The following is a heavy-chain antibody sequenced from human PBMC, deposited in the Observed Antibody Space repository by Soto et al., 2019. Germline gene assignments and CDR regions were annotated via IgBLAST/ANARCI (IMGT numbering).Heavy chain of an antibody. CDR1: GFFLSDYG. CDR2: TSYDGSSE. V-gene: IGHV3-33*05. CDR3: ARGGGLNQLLSGSDH. D-gene: IGHD1-26*01. J-gene: IGHJ4*02. Sequence: QVQLVESGGGVVQSGGSLTLSCTVSGFFLSDYGMHWVRQAPGQGLEWVAATSYDGSSEYYSDSVKDRFTTSRDNSKNTVYVHMNRLRAEDKGLYYCARGGGLNQLLSGSDHWGQGTLVTVSS.